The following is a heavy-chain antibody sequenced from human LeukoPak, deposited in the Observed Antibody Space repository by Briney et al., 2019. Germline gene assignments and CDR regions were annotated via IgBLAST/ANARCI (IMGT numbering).Heavy chain of an antibody. D-gene: IGHD5-18*01. J-gene: IGHJ4*02. CDR1: GGTFSSYA. CDR2: ISVYNGNT. V-gene: IGHV1-18*01. CDR3: TRDFGYSQEVAFFDY. Sequence: ASVKVSCKASGGTFSSYAISWVRQAPGQGLEWMGWISVYNGNTNYAQKPQGRVAMTTDTSTSTAYMELRSLRSDDTAVYYCTRDFGYSQEVAFFDYWGQGTLVTVSS.